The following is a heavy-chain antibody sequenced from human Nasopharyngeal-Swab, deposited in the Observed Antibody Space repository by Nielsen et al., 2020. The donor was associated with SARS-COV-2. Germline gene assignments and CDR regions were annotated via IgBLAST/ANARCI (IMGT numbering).Heavy chain of an antibody. CDR2: IYHSGST. CDR1: GGSISSSNW. J-gene: IGHJ4*02. V-gene: IGHV4-4*02. CDR3: ARIVGATSGFDY. D-gene: IGHD1-26*01. Sequence: GSLRLSCAVSGGSISSSNWWSWVRQPPGKGLEWIGEIYHSGSTNYNPSLKSRVTISVDKSKNQFSLKLSSVTAADTAVYYCARIVGATSGFDYWGQGTLVTVSS.